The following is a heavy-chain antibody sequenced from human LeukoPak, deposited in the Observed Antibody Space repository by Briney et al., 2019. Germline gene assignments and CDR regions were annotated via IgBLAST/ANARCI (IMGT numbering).Heavy chain of an antibody. CDR2: ISGSGDNT. CDR3: AKWKYSNSGIDDY. D-gene: IGHD6-6*01. CDR1: GFTFSSYA. V-gene: IGHV3-23*01. Sequence: GGSLRLSCAASGFTFSSYAMSWVCQVPGKGLEWVSVISGSGDNTYYADSVKGRFTISRDNSKNMLYLQMNSLRAEDTAVYYCAKWKYSNSGIDDYWGQGTLVTVSS. J-gene: IGHJ4*02.